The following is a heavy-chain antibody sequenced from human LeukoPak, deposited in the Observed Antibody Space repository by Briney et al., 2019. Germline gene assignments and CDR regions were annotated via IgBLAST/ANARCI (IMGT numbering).Heavy chain of an antibody. CDR3: ARIYYDFWSGYYTPRYFDY. CDR2: IYYSGST. D-gene: IGHD3-3*01. V-gene: IGHV4-39*07. CDR1: GGPISSSSYY. Sequence: SETLSLTCTVSGGPISSSSYYWGWIRQPPGKGLEWIGSIYYSGSTYYNPSLKSRVTISGDTSKNQFSLKLSSVTAADTAVYYCARIYYDFWSGYYTPRYFDYWGQGTLVTVSS. J-gene: IGHJ4*02.